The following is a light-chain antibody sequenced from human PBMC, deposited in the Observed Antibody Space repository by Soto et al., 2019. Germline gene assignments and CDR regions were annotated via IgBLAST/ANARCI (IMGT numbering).Light chain of an antibody. CDR3: SSYSGTNTVV. CDR1: SSDVGGYNY. CDR2: EVY. J-gene: IGLJ2*01. V-gene: IGLV2-8*01. Sequence: QSVLTQPPSASGSPGQSVTIYCTGTSSDVGGYNYVCWYQQYPGKAPKLIISEVYKRPSGVPDRFSGSKSGNTASLTVSGLQAEDEADYYCSSYSGTNTVVFGGGTKLTVL.